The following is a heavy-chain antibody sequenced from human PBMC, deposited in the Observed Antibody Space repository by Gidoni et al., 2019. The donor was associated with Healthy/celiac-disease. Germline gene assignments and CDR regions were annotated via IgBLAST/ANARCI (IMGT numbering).Heavy chain of an antibody. CDR1: GFTFSSYS. V-gene: IGHV3-21*01. CDR2: SSSSSSYI. Sequence: EVQLVESGGGLVKPGGSLRLSCAASGFTFSSYSMNWVRQAPGKGLEWVASSSSSSSYIYYADSVKGRFTISRDNAKNSLYLQMNSLRAEDTAVYYCARDRQQLWYYFDYWGQGTLVTVSS. CDR3: ARDRQQLWYYFDY. D-gene: IGHD5-18*01. J-gene: IGHJ4*02.